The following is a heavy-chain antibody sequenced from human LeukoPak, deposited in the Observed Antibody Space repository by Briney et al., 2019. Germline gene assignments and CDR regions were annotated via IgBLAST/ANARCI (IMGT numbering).Heavy chain of an antibody. V-gene: IGHV3-48*03. CDR1: GFPFSSYE. Sequence: GGALRLSCAASGFPFSSYEMNWVRQAPGKGLEWVSFISGSGSTTDYADSVKGRFTTSRDNGKNSVHLQMNSLRAEDTAIYYCTGYGWSWGRGTLVTVCS. CDR2: ISGSGSTT. CDR3: TGYGWS. D-gene: IGHD5-18*01. J-gene: IGHJ5*02.